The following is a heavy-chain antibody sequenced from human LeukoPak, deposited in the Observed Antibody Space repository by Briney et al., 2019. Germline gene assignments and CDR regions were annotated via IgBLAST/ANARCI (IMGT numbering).Heavy chain of an antibody. D-gene: IGHD3-3*01. CDR2: ISGSGGST. J-gene: IGHJ4*02. V-gene: IGHV3-23*01. CDR3: AKVSPISPSGYLDY. Sequence: GGSLRLSCAASGFTFNTYAMNWVRQAPGKGLEWVSGISGSGGSTYYADSVKGRFTISRDNSKNTLFLQMNSLRDEDTAMYYCAKVSPISPSGYLDYWGQGTPVTVSS. CDR1: GFTFNTYA.